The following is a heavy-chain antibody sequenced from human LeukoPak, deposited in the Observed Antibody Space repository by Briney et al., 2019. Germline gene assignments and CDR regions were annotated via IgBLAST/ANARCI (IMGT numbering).Heavy chain of an antibody. CDR1: GYTFTSYD. V-gene: IGHV1-8*01. Sequence: ASVKVSCKASGYTFTSYDINRVRQATGQGLEWMGWMNPNSGNTGYAQKFQGRVTMTRNTSISTAYMELSSLRSEDTAVYYCARVYCGSYFHYYYYMDVWGKGTTVTISS. D-gene: IGHD1-26*01. CDR3: ARVYCGSYFHYYYYMDV. CDR2: MNPNSGNT. J-gene: IGHJ6*03.